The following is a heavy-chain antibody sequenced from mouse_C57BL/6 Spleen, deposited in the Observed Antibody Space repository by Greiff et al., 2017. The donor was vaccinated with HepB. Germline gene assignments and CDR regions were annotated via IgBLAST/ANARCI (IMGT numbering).Heavy chain of an antibody. CDR2: IYPGDGDT. Sequence: QVQLQQSGAELVKPGASVKISCKASGYAFSSYWMNWVKQRPGKGLEWIGQIYPGDGDTNYNGKFKGKATLTADKSSSTAYMQLSSLTSEDSAVYFCARCYYGSSHYFDYWGQGTTLTVSS. CDR1: GYAFSSYW. D-gene: IGHD1-1*01. CDR3: ARCYYGSSHYFDY. V-gene: IGHV1-80*01. J-gene: IGHJ2*01.